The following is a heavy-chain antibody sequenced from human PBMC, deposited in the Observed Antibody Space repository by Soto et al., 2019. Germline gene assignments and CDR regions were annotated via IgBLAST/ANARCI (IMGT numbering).Heavy chain of an antibody. CDR3: ARLIVVATKFPRGFDY. Sequence: EVQLVESGGGLVKPGGSLRLSCAASGFTFSSYSMNWVRQAPGKGLEWVSSISSSSSYIYYADSVKGRFTISRDNAKNSLYLQMNSLRAEDTAVYYCARLIVVATKFPRGFDYWGQGTLVTVSS. V-gene: IGHV3-21*01. CDR2: ISSSSSYI. D-gene: IGHD5-12*01. CDR1: GFTFSSYS. J-gene: IGHJ4*02.